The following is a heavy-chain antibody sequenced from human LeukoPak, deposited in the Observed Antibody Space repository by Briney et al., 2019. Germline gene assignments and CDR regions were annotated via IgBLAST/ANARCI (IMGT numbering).Heavy chain of an antibody. CDR2: ISGSAGST. Sequence: GGSLRLSCAASGFTFSSYAMTWVRQAPGKGLEWVSTISGSAGSTYYADSVKGRFTISRDNSKNTLYLQMNSLRVEDTAVYYCASPGQGSSGWFWQDWGQGTLVTVSS. J-gene: IGHJ4*02. CDR1: GFTFSSYA. D-gene: IGHD6-13*01. CDR3: ASPGQGSSGWFWQD. V-gene: IGHV3-23*01.